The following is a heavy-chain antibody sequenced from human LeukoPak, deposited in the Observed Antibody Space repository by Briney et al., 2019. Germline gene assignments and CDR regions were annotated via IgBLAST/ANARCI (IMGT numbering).Heavy chain of an antibody. CDR1: GFTFSNYY. CDR3: ARDKVTY. CDR2: INKDGSEK. V-gene: IGHV3-7*01. Sequence: GGSLRLSCAASGFTFSNYYMSWVRQAPGKGLEWVAHINKDGSEKYYVDSVGGRFTISRDNAKNSLYLQMNSLRVEDTAVYYCARDKVTYWGRGTLVTVSS. J-gene: IGHJ4*02.